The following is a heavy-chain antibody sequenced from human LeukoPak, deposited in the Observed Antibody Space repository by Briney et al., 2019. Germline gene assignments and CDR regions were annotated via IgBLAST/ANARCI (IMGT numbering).Heavy chain of an antibody. J-gene: IGHJ4*02. D-gene: IGHD3-22*01. V-gene: IGHV4-61*02. Sequence: SQTLSLTCTVSGGSISSGSYYWSWIRQPAGKGLEWIGRIYTSGSTNYNPSLKSRVTISVDTSKNQFSLKLSSVTAADTAVYYCSMDSSGYYYTASDYWGQGTLVTVSS. CDR1: GGSISSGSYY. CDR3: SMDSSGYYYTASDY. CDR2: IYTSGST.